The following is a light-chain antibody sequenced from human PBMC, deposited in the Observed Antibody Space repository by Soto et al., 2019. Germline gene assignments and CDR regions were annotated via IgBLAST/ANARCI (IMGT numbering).Light chain of an antibody. V-gene: IGLV3-1*01. CDR2: QDS. J-gene: IGLJ2*01. CDR3: QAWDSSTLV. Sequence: SYELTQPPSVSVSPGQTASITCSGDKLGDKYACWYQQKPGQSPVLVIYQDSKRPSGIPERFSGSNSGNTATLTISGTQAMDEADYYCQAWDSSTLVFGGGTKLNVL. CDR1: KLGDKY.